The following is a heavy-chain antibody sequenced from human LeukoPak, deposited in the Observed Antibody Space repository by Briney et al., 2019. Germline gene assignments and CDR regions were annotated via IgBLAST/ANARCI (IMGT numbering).Heavy chain of an antibody. V-gene: IGHV1-8*01. J-gene: IGHJ3*02. Sequence: ASVKVSCKASGYTFTSYDINWVRQATGQGLGWMGWMNPNSGNTGYAQKFQGRVTMTRNTSISTAYMELSSLRSEDTAVYYCAYDGSGSFDAFDIWGQGTMVTVSS. CDR1: GYTFTSYD. D-gene: IGHD3-10*01. CDR2: MNPNSGNT. CDR3: AYDGSGSFDAFDI.